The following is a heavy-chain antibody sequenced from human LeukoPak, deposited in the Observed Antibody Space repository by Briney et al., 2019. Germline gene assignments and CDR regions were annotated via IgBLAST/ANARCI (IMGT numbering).Heavy chain of an antibody. V-gene: IGHV3-30*02. Sequence: GGSLRLSCAASGFTFRSYGTHWVRQAPGKGLEWVAFIRSDGSTKYYADAVKGRFTISRDNSKNRLYLQMNSLSDEDTALYYCAKVDSSSWGIPDYWGQGTLVTVSS. J-gene: IGHJ4*02. CDR3: AKVDSSSWGIPDY. D-gene: IGHD6-13*01. CDR2: IRSDGSTK. CDR1: GFTFRSYG.